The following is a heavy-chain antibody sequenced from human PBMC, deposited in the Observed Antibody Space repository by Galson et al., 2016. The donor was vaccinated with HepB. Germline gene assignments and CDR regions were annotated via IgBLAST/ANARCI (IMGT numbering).Heavy chain of an antibody. CDR2: MYIGDSDT. CDR3: ARRGTYSGPYYFDY. V-gene: IGHV5-51*01. Sequence: QSGAEVKKAGESLSISCKTSGFTFTNSWIGWVRQMPGKGLEWMALMYIGDSDTKYSPSFQGQVTISADKSINPAYLQWSTLKASDTAIYYCARRGTYSGPYYFDYWGQGTLVTVSS. J-gene: IGHJ4*02. D-gene: IGHD3-10*01. CDR1: GFTFTNSW.